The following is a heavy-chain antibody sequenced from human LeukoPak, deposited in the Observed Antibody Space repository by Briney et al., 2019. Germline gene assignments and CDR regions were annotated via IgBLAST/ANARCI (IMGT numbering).Heavy chain of an antibody. CDR3: ARSNIGELLTYYFDY. CDR2: IYYSGST. V-gene: IGHV4-39*07. J-gene: IGHJ4*02. D-gene: IGHD3-10*01. Sequence: SETLSLTCTVSGGSISGSSYYWGWIRQPPGKGLEWIGSIYYSGSTYYNPSLKSRVTISVDTSKNQFSLKLSSVTAADTAVYYCARSNIGELLTYYFDYWGQGTLVTVSS. CDR1: GGSISGSSYY.